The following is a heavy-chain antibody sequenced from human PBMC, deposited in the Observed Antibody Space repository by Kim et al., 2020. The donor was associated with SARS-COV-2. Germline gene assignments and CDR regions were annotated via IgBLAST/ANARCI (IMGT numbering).Heavy chain of an antibody. CDR2: TYYRSKWYN. CDR3: ARGDGTYYDFWSGYPRGWFDP. Sequence: SHTLTLTCAISGDSVSSNSAAWNWIRQSPSRGLEWLGRTYYRSKWYNDYAVSVKSRITINPDTSKNQFSLQLNSVTPEDTAVYYCARGDGTYYDFWSGYPRGWFDPWGQGTLVTVSS. V-gene: IGHV6-1*01. CDR1: GDSVSSNSAA. D-gene: IGHD3-3*01. J-gene: IGHJ5*02.